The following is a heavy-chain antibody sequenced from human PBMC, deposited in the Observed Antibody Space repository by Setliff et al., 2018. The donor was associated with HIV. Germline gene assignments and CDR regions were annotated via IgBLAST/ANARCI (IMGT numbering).Heavy chain of an antibody. D-gene: IGHD3-16*01. CDR2: INTDGSSA. Sequence: GESLRLSCAASGFTFSNSWMHWVRQAPGKGLVWVSRINTDGSSATYADSVKGRFTNSRDNAKNTLYLQIDRLRAEDTAVDYWARGGAKPSWFDSWGQGTLVTVSS. CDR1: GFTFSNSW. V-gene: IGHV3-74*03. CDR3: ARGGAKPSWFDS. J-gene: IGHJ5*01.